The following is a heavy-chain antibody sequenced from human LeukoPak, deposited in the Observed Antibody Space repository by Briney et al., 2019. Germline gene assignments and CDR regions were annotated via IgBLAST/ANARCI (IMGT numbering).Heavy chain of an antibody. J-gene: IGHJ1*01. V-gene: IGHV1-69*13. CDR3: AREYYYDSSGYYKYFQH. Sequence: ASVKVSCKASGGTFSSYAISWVRQAPGQGLEWMGGIIPIFGTANYAQKFQGRVTITADESTSTAYMELSSLRSEDTAVYYCAREYYYDSSGYYKYFQHWGQGTLVTVSS. CDR2: IIPIFGTA. CDR1: GGTFSSYA. D-gene: IGHD3-22*01.